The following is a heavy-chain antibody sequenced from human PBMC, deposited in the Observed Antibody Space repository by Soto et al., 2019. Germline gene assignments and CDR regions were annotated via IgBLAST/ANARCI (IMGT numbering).Heavy chain of an antibody. CDR1: RFSFRAHG. D-gene: IGHD2-15*01. CDR2: ISYDGSNS. CDR3: AKDHRNGGSRVDY. V-gene: IGHV3-30*18. Sequence: QVQLVESGGGVVQPGRSLRLSCAASRFSFRAHGMHWVRQAPGEGLEWVAVISYDGSNSYYADSVKGRFTISRDNSNNALYLQMSSLRPEDTAVYFCAKDHRNGGSRVDYWGQGTLVTVSS. J-gene: IGHJ4*02.